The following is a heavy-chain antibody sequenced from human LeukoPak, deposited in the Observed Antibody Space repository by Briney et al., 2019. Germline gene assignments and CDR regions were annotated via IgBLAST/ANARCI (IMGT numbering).Heavy chain of an antibody. V-gene: IGHV1-8*01. CDR1: GYTFTSYD. CDR3: ARERAVVTENFRLDY. D-gene: IGHD4-23*01. J-gene: IGHJ4*02. Sequence: GASVKVSCKASGYTFTSYDFNWVRQATGQGLEWMGWMNPNSGNTVYAQKFQGRVTMTRNTSISTAYMELSSLRSEDTAVYYCARERAVVTENFRLDYWGQGTLVTVSS. CDR2: MNPNSGNT.